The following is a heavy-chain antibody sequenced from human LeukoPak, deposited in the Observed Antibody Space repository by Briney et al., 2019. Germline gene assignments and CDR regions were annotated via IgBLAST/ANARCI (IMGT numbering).Heavy chain of an antibody. V-gene: IGHV3-33*08. Sequence: GGSLRLSCAASGFTVSSYYMSWVRQAPGKGLEWVAVIWYDGSNKYYADSVKGRFTISRDNSKNTLYLQMNSLRAEDTAVYYCARDPRFGPAAIWGQGTLVTVSS. CDR1: GFTVSSYY. CDR2: IWYDGSNK. D-gene: IGHD2-2*01. CDR3: ARDPRFGPAAI. J-gene: IGHJ4*02.